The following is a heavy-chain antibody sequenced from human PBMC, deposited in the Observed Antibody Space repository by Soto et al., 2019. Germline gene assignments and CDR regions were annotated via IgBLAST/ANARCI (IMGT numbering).Heavy chain of an antibody. CDR2: TSYDGSNK. Sequence: GGSLRLSCAASGFTFSSYGMHWVRQAPGKGLEWVAVTSYDGSNKYYADSVKGRFTISRDNSKNTLYLQMNSLRAEDTAVYYCAKDFDGGLRYFDWLFRNYFDYWGQGTLVTVSS. CDR1: GFTFSSYG. J-gene: IGHJ4*02. V-gene: IGHV3-30*18. D-gene: IGHD3-9*01. CDR3: AKDFDGGLRYFDWLFRNYFDY.